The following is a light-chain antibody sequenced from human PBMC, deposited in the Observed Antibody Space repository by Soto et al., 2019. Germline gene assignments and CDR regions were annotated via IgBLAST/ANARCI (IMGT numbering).Light chain of an antibody. V-gene: IGKV3-15*01. CDR3: QQYADWPRT. J-gene: IGKJ1*01. Sequence: DIVLTQSPATLSVSPGERATLSCRASQSVSSNLAWYQQKPGQAPRLLIYGASTRATGIPARFSGSGSGTEFTLTISSLQSGDFAVYYCQQYADWPRTFGQGTKVEIK. CDR2: GAS. CDR1: QSVSSN.